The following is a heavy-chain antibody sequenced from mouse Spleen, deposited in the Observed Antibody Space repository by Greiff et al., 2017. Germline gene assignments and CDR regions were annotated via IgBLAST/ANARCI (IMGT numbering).Heavy chain of an antibody. D-gene: IGHD5-1*01. CDR2: IWSDGST. J-gene: IGHJ4*01. CDR3: ARYLRGREYAMDY. Sequence: QVQLQQSGPGLVAPSQSLSITCTVSGFSLTNYAVHWVRQSPGKGLEWLGVIWSDGSTDYNAAFISRLSISKDNSKSQVFFKMNSLQADATAIYYSARYLRGREYAMDYWGQGTSVTVSS. CDR1: GFSLTNYA. V-gene: IGHV2-4-1*01.